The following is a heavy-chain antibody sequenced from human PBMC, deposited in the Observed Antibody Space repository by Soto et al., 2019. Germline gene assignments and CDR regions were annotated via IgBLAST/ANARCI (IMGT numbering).Heavy chain of an antibody. CDR1: GFTFSTYA. D-gene: IGHD4-17*01. V-gene: IGHV3-23*01. CDR3: AHPRGYGVFDAYDI. J-gene: IGHJ3*02. Sequence: LRLSCAASGFTFSTYAMSWVRQAPGKGLEWVSAISGSGDSTYSADSVRGRFTISRDNSINTLYLQMNNLGNEDTAVYYCAHPRGYGVFDAYDIWGQGTMVTISS. CDR2: ISGSGDST.